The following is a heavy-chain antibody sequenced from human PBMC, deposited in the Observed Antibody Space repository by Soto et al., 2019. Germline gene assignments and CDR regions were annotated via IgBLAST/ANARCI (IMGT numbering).Heavy chain of an antibody. CDR3: ARQVVTASSPIYDFDY. CDR1: DGSISSCGYS. D-gene: IGHD2-21*02. V-gene: IGHV4-30-2*03. CDR2: IYHSGST. Sequence: FQTMSVTCGVSDGSISSCGYSWSWIRQPPGKGLEGIGYIYHSGSTYYNPSLKSRVTISVDTSKYQFSLKLYSVTAADTAMYYCARQVVTASSPIYDFDYWGQGTLVTVSS. J-gene: IGHJ4*02.